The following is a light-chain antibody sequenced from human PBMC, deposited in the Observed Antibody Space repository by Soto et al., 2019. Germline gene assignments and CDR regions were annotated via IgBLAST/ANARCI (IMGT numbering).Light chain of an antibody. CDR1: SSNVGSYNL. CDR2: EGS. CDR3: NSYAGISTFHVV. Sequence: QSALTQPASVSGSPGQSITISCNGTSSNVGSYNLVSWYQQQPVKAPKLMIYEGSKRPSGVSNRFSGSKSGNTASLTISGLQAEDEDDYYCNSYAGISTFHVVFGGGTKLTVL. V-gene: IGLV2-23*03. J-gene: IGLJ2*01.